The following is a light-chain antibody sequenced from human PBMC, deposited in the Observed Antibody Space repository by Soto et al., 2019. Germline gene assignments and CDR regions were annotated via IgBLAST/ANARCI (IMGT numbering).Light chain of an antibody. CDR3: QQSNNWPWT. Sequence: EILMTQSPATLSVSPGEGATLSCRASQSVSSNLAWYQQKPGQAPRLLIYGASARAIGIPARFSGSGSGTEFTLTISSLQSEDFAVFYCQQSNNWPWTFGQGTKVEIK. V-gene: IGKV3-15*01. CDR1: QSVSSN. J-gene: IGKJ1*01. CDR2: GAS.